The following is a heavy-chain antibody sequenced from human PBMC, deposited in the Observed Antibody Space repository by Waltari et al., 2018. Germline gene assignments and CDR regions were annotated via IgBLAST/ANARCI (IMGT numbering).Heavy chain of an antibody. CDR2: FCTSGSS. J-gene: IGHJ4*02. CDR3: ARDSGYNFLYYFDL. D-gene: IGHD5-12*01. CDR1: GASLSSGRYC. Sequence: QVQLQESGPGLVKPSQTLSLTCTVAGASLSSGRYCWTGLRQPAGTPLEWVGRFCTSGSSNSNPSLKSRVTVSVDTSKNQFSLRLTSVTAADTAVYYCARDSGYNFLYYFDLWGQGVRVTVSS. V-gene: IGHV4-61*02.